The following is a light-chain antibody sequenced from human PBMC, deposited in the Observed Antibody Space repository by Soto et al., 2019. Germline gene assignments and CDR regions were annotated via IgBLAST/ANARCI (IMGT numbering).Light chain of an antibody. V-gene: IGKV3-20*01. J-gene: IGKJ1*01. CDR1: QSVSSSY. CDR3: QQYGSSPSWT. CDR2: GAS. Sequence: EIVLTQSPGTLSLSPGERATLSCRASQSVSSSYLAWCQQKPGQTPRLLIYGASSRATGIPDRFSGSGSGTDFTLTISRLEPEDFALYYCQQYGSSPSWTFGQGTKVDIK.